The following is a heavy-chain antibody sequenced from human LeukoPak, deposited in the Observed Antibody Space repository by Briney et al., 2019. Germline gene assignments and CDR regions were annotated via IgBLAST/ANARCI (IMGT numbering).Heavy chain of an antibody. CDR1: GFTFSDYY. D-gene: IGHD3-9*01. V-gene: IGHV3-7*01. CDR3: AREDYDILTGYYNVFDY. J-gene: IGHJ4*02. Sequence: GGSLRLSCAASGFTFSDYYMSWVRQAPGKGLGWVANIKQDGSEKYYVDSVKGRFTISRDNAKNSLYLQMNSLRAEDTAVYYCAREDYDILTGYYNVFDYWGQGTLVTVSS. CDR2: IKQDGSEK.